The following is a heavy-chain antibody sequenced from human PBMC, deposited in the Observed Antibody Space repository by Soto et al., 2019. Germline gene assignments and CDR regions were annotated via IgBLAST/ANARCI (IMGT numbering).Heavy chain of an antibody. V-gene: IGHV3-49*03. CDR1: RFTCGDGA. CDR2: IRSKCYGGTT. J-gene: IGHJ4*02. Sequence: PGGSRGLSGTASRFTCGDGAVSWFRQAPGKGLVWVGFIRSKCYGGTTEYAASVKDRFTISRDDSKSITYLQLSSLTSENTAVYYCTRAWYSSDWPTAYDYWGQRTLGTVS. D-gene: IGHD6-19*01. CDR3: TRAWYSSDWPTAYDY.